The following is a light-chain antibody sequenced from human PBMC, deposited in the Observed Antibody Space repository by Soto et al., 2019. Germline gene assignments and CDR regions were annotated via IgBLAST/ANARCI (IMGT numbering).Light chain of an antibody. CDR2: AVS. CDR3: QQSYSTPPDIT. Sequence: DIPMTQSPSSLSASVGDRVTITCRASQNIGRYLNWYQQKPGKAPKLLIYAVSSVQSGVPSRFSGSGSGTDFTLTISSLQPEDFATYYCQQSYSTPPDITFGQGTRLQIK. CDR1: QNIGRY. V-gene: IGKV1-39*01. J-gene: IGKJ5*01.